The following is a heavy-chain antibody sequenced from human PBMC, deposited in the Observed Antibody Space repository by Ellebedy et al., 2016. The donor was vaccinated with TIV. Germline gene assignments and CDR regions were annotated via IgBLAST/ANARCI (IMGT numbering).Heavy chain of an antibody. D-gene: IGHD1-26*01. CDR1: GFTFGDFA. J-gene: IGHJ4*02. Sequence: GGSLRLSXAASGFTFGDFAMHWVRQAPGKGLQWVSLITWDGGSTFYADSVKGRFTISRDNSKNSLYLQMNSLRTEDTALYYCAKDIGGGKFDYWGQGTLVTVSS. CDR3: AKDIGGGKFDY. CDR2: ITWDGGST. V-gene: IGHV3-43*01.